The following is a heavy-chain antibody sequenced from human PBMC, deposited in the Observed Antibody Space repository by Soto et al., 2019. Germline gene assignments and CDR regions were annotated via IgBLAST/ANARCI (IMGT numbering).Heavy chain of an antibody. Sequence: GGSLRLSCAASGFTFSSYAMSWVRQAPGKGLEWVSAISGSGGSTYYADSVKGRFTISRDNSKNTLYLQMNSLRAEDTAVYYCAKSFSDYVWGSKLLGRNWFDPWGQGTLVTVSS. V-gene: IGHV3-23*01. J-gene: IGHJ5*02. CDR2: ISGSGGST. CDR1: GFTFSSYA. D-gene: IGHD3-16*01. CDR3: AKSFSDYVWGSKLLGRNWFDP.